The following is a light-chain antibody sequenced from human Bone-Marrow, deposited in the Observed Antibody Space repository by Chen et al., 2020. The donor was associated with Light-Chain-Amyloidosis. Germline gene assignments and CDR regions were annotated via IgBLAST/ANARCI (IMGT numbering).Light chain of an antibody. CDR2: RTN. CDR1: SGSVSTNYY. J-gene: IGLJ3*02. CDR3: VLYMGNAIL. V-gene: IGLV8-61*01. Sequence: QTVVTQEPSFSVSPGGTVTLTCGLSSGSVSTNYYPGWYQQTPGQAPRTLIYRTNTRSSGVPDRFSGSILGNKAALTITGAQADDESDYYCVLYMGNAILFGGGTRLTVV.